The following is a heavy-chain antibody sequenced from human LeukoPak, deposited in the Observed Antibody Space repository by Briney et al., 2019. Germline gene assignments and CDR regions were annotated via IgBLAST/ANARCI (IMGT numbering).Heavy chain of an antibody. V-gene: IGHV1-2*02. D-gene: IGHD3-16*01. CDR2: INPNSGDT. J-gene: IGHJ4*02. CDR3: ARDNPFKYDYVN. CDR1: GYTFNDYY. Sequence: ASVKVSCKASGYTFNDYYIHWVRQAPGQGLEWMGWINPNSGDTNYAQKFQGRVTVTRDTSISTAYMELSRLRSDDTAVYYCARDNPFKYDYVNWGRGTLVTVSS.